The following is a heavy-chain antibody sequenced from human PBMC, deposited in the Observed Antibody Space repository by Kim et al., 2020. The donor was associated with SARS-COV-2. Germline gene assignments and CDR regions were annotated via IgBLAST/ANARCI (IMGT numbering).Heavy chain of an antibody. V-gene: IGHV3-9*01. CDR1: GFTFDDYA. J-gene: IGHJ4*02. Sequence: GGSLRLSCAASGFTFDDYAMHWVRQAPGKGLEWVSGISWNSGSIGYADSVKGRFTISRDNAKNSLYLQMNSLRAEDTALYYCAGSYSSGLNIGDYWGQGTLVTVSS. D-gene: IGHD6-19*01. CDR3: AGSYSSGLNIGDY. CDR2: ISWNSGSI.